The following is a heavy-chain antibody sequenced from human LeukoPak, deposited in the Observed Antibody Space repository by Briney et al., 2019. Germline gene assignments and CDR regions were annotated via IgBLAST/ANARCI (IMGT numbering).Heavy chain of an antibody. CDR2: IIPIFGTA. V-gene: IGHV1-69*13. D-gene: IGHD3-22*01. CDR1: GYTFTSYD. Sequence: SVKVSCKASGYTFTSYDISWVRQAPGQGLEWMGGIIPIFGTANYAQKFQGRVTITADESTSTAYMELSSLRSEDTAVYYCARCELYYYDSSGTNWFDPWGQGTLVTVSS. J-gene: IGHJ5*02. CDR3: ARCELYYYDSSGTNWFDP.